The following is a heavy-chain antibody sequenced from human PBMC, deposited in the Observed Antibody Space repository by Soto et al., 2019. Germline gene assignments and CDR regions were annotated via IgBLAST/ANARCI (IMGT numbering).Heavy chain of an antibody. CDR3: ARGQQLLLNSDAFDI. CDR1: GYTFSNYD. Sequence: ASVKVSCKASGYTFSNYDINWVRQAPGQRLEWMGWMNPKSGNTGYAQNLQGRVTMTRNSSISTAYMELSSLTSDDTAVYYCARGQQLLLNSDAFDIWGQGTMVTVSS. CDR2: MNPKSGNT. V-gene: IGHV1-8*02. D-gene: IGHD2-15*01. J-gene: IGHJ3*02.